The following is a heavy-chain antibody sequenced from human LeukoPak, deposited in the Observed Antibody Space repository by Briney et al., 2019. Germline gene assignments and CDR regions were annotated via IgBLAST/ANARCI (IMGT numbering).Heavy chain of an antibody. CDR2: IFYSGST. CDR3: ARGPPTDYYDSSGFYYVFDY. CDR1: GASISSSSDY. Sequence: PSETLSLTCTVSGASISSSSDYWGWIRQPPGKGLEWIGSIFYSGSTYYNPSLKSRVTISVDTSRNQFSLKLSSVTAADTAVYFCARGPPTDYYDSSGFYYVFDYWGQGTLVTVSS. D-gene: IGHD3-22*01. J-gene: IGHJ4*02. V-gene: IGHV4-39*01.